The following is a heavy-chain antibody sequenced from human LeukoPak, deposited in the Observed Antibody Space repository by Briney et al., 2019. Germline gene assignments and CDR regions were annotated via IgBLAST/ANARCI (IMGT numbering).Heavy chain of an antibody. CDR2: IKQDGSEK. Sequence: GGSLRLSCAASGFTFSSYWMSWVRQAPGKGLEWVANIKQDGSEKYYVDSVKGRFTISRDNAKNSLYLQMNSLRAEDTALYYCAKLAVAGTDGYFDYWGQGTLVTVSS. J-gene: IGHJ4*02. V-gene: IGHV3-7*03. D-gene: IGHD6-19*01. CDR3: AKLAVAGTDGYFDY. CDR1: GFTFSSYW.